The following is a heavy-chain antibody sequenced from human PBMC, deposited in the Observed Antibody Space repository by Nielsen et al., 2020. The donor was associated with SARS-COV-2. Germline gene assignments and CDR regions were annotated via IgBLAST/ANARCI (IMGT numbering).Heavy chain of an antibody. D-gene: IGHD2-2*01. CDR2: INPNSGGT. V-gene: IGHV1-2*06. CDR3: AREPRYCSSTSCQRYYGMDV. CDR1: GYTFTGYY. J-gene: IGHJ6*02. Sequence: ASVKVSCKASGYTFTGYYMHWVRQAPGQGLEWMGRINPNSGGTNYAQKFQGRVTMTRDTSISTAYMELSRLRSDDTAVYYCAREPRYCSSTSCQRYYGMDVWGQGTTV.